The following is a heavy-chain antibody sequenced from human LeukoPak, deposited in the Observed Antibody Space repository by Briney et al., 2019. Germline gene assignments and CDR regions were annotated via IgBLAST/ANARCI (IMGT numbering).Heavy chain of an antibody. Sequence: GGSLRLSCVGSGFNFDNYYMSWVRKAPGKGLEWVADIRHDGSDVYNVDSVRGRFTISRDNAKNSVFLQMNSLKDEDTAVYYCVRDGSGSDFSLDYWGQGTLVTVSS. D-gene: IGHD3-10*01. CDR1: GFNFDNYY. J-gene: IGHJ4*02. CDR2: IRHDGSDV. V-gene: IGHV3-7*04. CDR3: VRDGSGSDFSLDY.